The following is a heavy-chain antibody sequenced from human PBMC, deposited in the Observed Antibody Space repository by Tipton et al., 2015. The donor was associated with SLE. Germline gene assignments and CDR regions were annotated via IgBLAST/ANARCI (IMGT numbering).Heavy chain of an antibody. CDR2: ISAYNGNT. CDR3: ARDDDSSGYYSLPPDF. CDR1: GYTFTSYG. J-gene: IGHJ4*02. V-gene: IGHV1-18*01. D-gene: IGHD3-22*01. Sequence: QLVQSGAEVKKPGASVKVSCKASGYTFTSYGISWVRQAPGQGLEWLGWISAYNGNTDSAEKFQDRLTMTTDTSTSTAHLELRSLTSDDTAVYYCARDDDSSGYYSLPPDFWGQGTLVTVSS.